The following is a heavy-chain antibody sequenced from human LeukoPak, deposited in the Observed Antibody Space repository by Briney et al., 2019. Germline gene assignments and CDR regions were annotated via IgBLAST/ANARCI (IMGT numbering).Heavy chain of an antibody. CDR3: ARHYGP. D-gene: IGHD3-16*01. Sequence: LETLSLTCTVSGGYISSSFNYWAWIRQPPGKGLEWIGSIYESGSAYYNPSLKSRITMSVDTSENQFSLKLTSVTAADTAVYYCARHYGPWGQGTLVTVSS. J-gene: IGHJ5*02. V-gene: IGHV4-39*01. CDR1: GGYISSSFNY. CDR2: IYESGSA.